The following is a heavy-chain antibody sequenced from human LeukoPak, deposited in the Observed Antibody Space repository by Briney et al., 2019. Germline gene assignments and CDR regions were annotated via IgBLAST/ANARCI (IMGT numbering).Heavy chain of an antibody. CDR3: ARERDGYNYEDVYWFDP. CDR1: GGTFSSYA. J-gene: IGHJ5*02. V-gene: IGHV1-69*06. Sequence: SVKVSCKASGGTFSSYAISWVRQAPGQGLEWMGGIIPIFGTANYAQKFQGRVTITADKSTSTAYMELSSLRSEDTAVYYCARERDGYNYEDVYWFDPWGQGTLVTVSS. CDR2: IIPIFGTA. D-gene: IGHD5-24*01.